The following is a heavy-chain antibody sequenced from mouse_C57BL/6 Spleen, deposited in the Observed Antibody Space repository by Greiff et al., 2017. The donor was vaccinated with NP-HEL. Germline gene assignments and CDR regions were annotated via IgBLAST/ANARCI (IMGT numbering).Heavy chain of an antibody. CDR3: ARGGGINYGSSSYYFDY. V-gene: IGHV1-81*01. J-gene: IGHJ2*01. Sequence: QVHVKQSGAELARPGASVKLSCKASGYTFTSYGISWVKQRTGQGLEWIGEIYPRSGNTYYNEKFKGKATLTADKSSSTAYMELRSLTSEDSAVYFCARGGGINYGSSSYYFDYWGQGTTLTVSS. D-gene: IGHD1-1*01. CDR2: IYPRSGNT. CDR1: GYTFTSYG.